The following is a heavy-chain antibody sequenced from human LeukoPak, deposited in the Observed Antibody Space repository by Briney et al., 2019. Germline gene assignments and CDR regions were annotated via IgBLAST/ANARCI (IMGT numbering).Heavy chain of an antibody. CDR2: ISSSSSYI. V-gene: IGHV3-21*01. J-gene: IGHJ4*02. CDR1: GFTFSSYS. D-gene: IGHD3-22*01. Sequence: GGSLRLSCAASGFTFSSYSMNWVRQAPGKGLEWVSSISSSSSYIYYADSVKGRFTISRDNAKNSLYLQMNSLRAEDTALYYCAREIIVVGGHFDYWGQGTLVTVSS. CDR3: AREIIVVGGHFDY.